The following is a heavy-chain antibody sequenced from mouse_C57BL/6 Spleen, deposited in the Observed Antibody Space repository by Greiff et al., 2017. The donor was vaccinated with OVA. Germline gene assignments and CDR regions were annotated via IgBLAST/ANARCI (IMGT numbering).Heavy chain of an antibody. Sequence: QVQLQQPGAELVRPGTSVKLSCKASGYTFTSYWMHWVKQRPGQGLEWIGVIDPSDSYTNYNQKFKGKATLTVDTSSSTAYIQLSSLTSEDSAVYYCARSFTTVVRYFDVWGTGTTVTVSS. D-gene: IGHD1-1*01. CDR3: ARSFTTVVRYFDV. CDR1: GYTFTSYW. V-gene: IGHV1-59*01. CDR2: IDPSDSYT. J-gene: IGHJ1*03.